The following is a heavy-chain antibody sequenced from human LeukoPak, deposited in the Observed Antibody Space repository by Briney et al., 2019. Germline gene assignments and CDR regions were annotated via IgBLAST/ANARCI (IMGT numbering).Heavy chain of an antibody. V-gene: IGHV1-46*01. D-gene: IGHD3-9*01. CDR2: INPSGGST. J-gene: IGHJ5*02. CDR1: GYTFTSYY. CDR3: AREGEDYDILTGYYKGWFDP. Sequence: ASVKVSFKASGYTFTSYYMHWVRQAPGQGLEWMGIINPSGGSTSYAQKFQGRVTMTRDTSTSTVYMELSSLRPEDTAVYYCAREGEDYDILTGYYKGWFDPWGQGTLVTVSS.